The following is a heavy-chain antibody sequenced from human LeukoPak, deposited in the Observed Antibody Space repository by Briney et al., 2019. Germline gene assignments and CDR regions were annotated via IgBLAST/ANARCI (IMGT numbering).Heavy chain of an antibody. Sequence: ASVKVSCKASGYTFTDYPINWVRQAPGQGLEWMGRINPTTGGTDFAQKFQGKVSMTRDTSISTAYMELSRLGSDDTAVYYCATLGEDNTDTPFDYWGQGTLVTVSS. CDR2: INPTTGGT. CDR3: ATLGEDNTDTPFDY. CDR1: GYTFTDYP. D-gene: IGHD3-16*01. V-gene: IGHV1-2*06. J-gene: IGHJ4*02.